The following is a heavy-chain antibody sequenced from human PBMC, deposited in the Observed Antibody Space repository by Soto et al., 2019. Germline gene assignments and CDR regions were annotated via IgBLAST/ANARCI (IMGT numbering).Heavy chain of an antibody. J-gene: IGHJ5*02. Sequence: EVQLVESGGGLVEPGGSLRLSCAASGFTFTDAWMGWVRQAPGKGLEWVGRIKSRTHGGTADFPAPVKGRCSISRDDSKSILYLQMSSLQTEDTAVYHCTSDVGHMSLPLFSSWGQGTLVTVSS. CDR3: TSDVGHMSLPLFSS. D-gene: IGHD1-26*01. CDR1: GFTFTDAW. V-gene: IGHV3-15*01. CDR2: IKSRTHGGTA.